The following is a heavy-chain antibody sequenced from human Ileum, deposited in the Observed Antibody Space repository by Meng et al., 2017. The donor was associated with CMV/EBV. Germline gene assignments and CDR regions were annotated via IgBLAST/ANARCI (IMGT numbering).Heavy chain of an antibody. D-gene: IGHD6-6*01. V-gene: IGHV6-1*01. CDR3: ARESELLRFDH. CDR1: WDSVSTNNVA. J-gene: IGHJ4*02. CDR2: TAYRSKWDY. Sequence: QRQLQQSGPGLVTPPHTLSRTCAISWDSVSTNNVAWNWIRQSPLRGLEWLGRTAYRSKWDYEYSVSVKSRITISPDTSKNQFSLQLRSVTPEDTAVYYCARESELLRFDHWGQGTLVTVSS.